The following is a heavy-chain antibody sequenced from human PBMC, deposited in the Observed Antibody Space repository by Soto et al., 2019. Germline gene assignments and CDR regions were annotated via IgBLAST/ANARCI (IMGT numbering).Heavy chain of an antibody. CDR3: AREEYYYGSGAFFDY. J-gene: IGHJ4*02. Sequence: QVQLVQSGAEVKKPGSSVKVSCKASGGTFSSYTISWVRQAPGQELEWMGRIIPILGIANYAQKFQGRVTITADKSTSTAYMELSSLRSAETAVYYCAREEYYYGSGAFFDYWGQGTLVTVSS. CDR2: IIPILGIA. V-gene: IGHV1-69*08. CDR1: GGTFSSYT. D-gene: IGHD3-10*01.